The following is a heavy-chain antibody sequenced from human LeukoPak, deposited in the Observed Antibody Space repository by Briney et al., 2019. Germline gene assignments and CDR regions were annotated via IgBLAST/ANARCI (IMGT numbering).Heavy chain of an antibody. J-gene: IGHJ4*02. D-gene: IGHD1-1*01. CDR2: ISGRGDT. V-gene: IGHV3-23*01. CDR3: AKLIREVTTYDY. Sequence: QSGGSLRLSCAASGFTFGSYAMSWVRQAPGKGLEWVSAISGRGDTYYADSVKGRFTISRDNSKNTLYLQMNSLRAEDTAVYHCAKLIREVTTYDYWGPGALVTVSS. CDR1: GFTFGSYA.